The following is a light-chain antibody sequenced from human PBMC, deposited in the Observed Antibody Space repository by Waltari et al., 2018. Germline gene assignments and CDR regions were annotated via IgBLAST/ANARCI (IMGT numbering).Light chain of an antibody. CDR2: IKSDGSH. CDR1: SGHSSNV. J-gene: IGLJ3*02. CDR3: QTGGHGTWV. V-gene: IGLV4-69*01. Sequence: QLVLTQSPSASASLGASVKLTCTLSSGHSSNVIAWHQQQPEKGPRYLMKIKSDGSHSKGDEIPDRFSGSSSGADRYLTISSLQSEDEADYYCQTGGHGTWVFGGGTKLTVL.